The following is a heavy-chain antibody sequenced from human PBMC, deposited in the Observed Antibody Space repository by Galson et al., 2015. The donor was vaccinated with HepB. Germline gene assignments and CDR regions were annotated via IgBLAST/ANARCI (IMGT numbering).Heavy chain of an antibody. J-gene: IGHJ4*02. V-gene: IGHV2-5*01. CDR1: GFSLSTSGVG. Sequence: PALVKPTQTLTLTCTFSGFSLSTSGVGVGWIHQPPGKALEWLALIYWNDDKRYSPSLKSRLTITKDTSKNQVVLTMTNTDPVDTATYYCAHRGYDSSGYYKYFDYWGQGTLFTVSS. D-gene: IGHD3-22*01. CDR3: AHRGYDSSGYYKYFDY. CDR2: IYWNDDK.